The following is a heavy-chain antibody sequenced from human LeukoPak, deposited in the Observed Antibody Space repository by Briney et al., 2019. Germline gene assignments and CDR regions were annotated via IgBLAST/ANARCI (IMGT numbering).Heavy chain of an antibody. CDR3: AREGIENDSSGYYYASNFDY. Sequence: SETLSLTCTVSGYSISSGYYWGWIRQPPGKGLEWIGSIYHSGSTYYNPSLKSRVTISVDTSKNQFSLKLSSVTAADTAVYYCAREGIENDSSGYYYASNFDYWGQGTLVTVSS. D-gene: IGHD3-22*01. CDR1: GYSISSGYY. CDR2: IYHSGST. V-gene: IGHV4-38-2*02. J-gene: IGHJ4*02.